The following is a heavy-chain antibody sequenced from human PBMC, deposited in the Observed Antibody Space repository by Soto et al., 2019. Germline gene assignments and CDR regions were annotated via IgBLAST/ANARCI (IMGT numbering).Heavy chain of an antibody. CDR2: FDPEDGET. V-gene: IGHV1-24*01. CDR1: GYTLTELS. D-gene: IGHD1-26*01. CDR3: AREGPSGSYYFDY. Sequence: ASVKVSCKVSGYTLTELSIHWLRQSPGKGLEWMGGFDPEDGETIYAQKFQGWVTMTRDTSISTAYMELSRLRSDDTAVYYCAREGPSGSYYFDYWGQGTLVTVSS. J-gene: IGHJ4*02.